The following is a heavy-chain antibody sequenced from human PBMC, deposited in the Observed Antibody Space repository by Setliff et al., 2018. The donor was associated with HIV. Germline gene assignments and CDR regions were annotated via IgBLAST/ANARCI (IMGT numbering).Heavy chain of an antibody. CDR2: ISYSGKT. J-gene: IGHJ4*02. V-gene: IGHV4-39*02. CDR3: ARGNGGFVDY. CDR1: GVPTSASTYY. Sequence: PSETLSLTCTVSGVPTSASTYYWGWIRQPPGKGLDWIGYISYSGKTYYNPSLKSRVTISVDTSNNHFSLRLNSVTAADTAVYHCARGNGGFVDYWGQGTLVTV. D-gene: IGHD2-8*01.